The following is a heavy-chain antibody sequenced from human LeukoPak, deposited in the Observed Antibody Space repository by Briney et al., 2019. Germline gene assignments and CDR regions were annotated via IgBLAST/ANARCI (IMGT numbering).Heavy chain of an antibody. CDR2: IYYSGST. CDR3: ARIVGTADAFDI. J-gene: IGHJ3*02. V-gene: IGHV4-59*01. Sequence: PSETLSLTCTVSGGSISSYYWSWIRQPPGKGLEWIGYIYYSGSTNYNPSLKSRVTISVDTSKNQFSLKLSSVTAADTAVYYCARIVGTADAFDIGGQGTMVTV. CDR1: GGSISSYY. D-gene: IGHD2-21*01.